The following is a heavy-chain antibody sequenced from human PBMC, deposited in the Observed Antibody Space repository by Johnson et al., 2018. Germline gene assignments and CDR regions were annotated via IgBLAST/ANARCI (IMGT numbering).Heavy chain of an antibody. Sequence: VQLVQSGGGLVQPGRSLRLSCATSGFIFDDHAMHWVRQVPGKGLEWVSGITWNGDNKVYADSVQGRFNISRDNTKNSLYLQLNSLRPEDTALYYCGRDIAPLGFYIDVWGKGTTVTVSS. CDR2: ITWNGDNK. CDR1: GFIFDDHA. D-gene: IGHD2-21*01. CDR3: GRDIAPLGFYIDV. J-gene: IGHJ6*03. V-gene: IGHV3-9*01.